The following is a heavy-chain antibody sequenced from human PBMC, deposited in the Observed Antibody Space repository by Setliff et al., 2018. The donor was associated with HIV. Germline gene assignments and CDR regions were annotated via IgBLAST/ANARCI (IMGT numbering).Heavy chain of an antibody. D-gene: IGHD4-17*01. CDR3: AVHGDYGVRDAFDI. CDR1: GQDIGSGYY. Sequence: PSETLSLTCDVSGQDIGSGYYWAWIRQSPGKGLELIGSMYHSGDTHYNLSLKPRVTLSIDTSKNQSSLKLTTVTAADTAIYYCAVHGDYGVRDAFDIWGQVTMVTVSS. J-gene: IGHJ3*02. CDR2: MYHSGDT. V-gene: IGHV4-38-2*01.